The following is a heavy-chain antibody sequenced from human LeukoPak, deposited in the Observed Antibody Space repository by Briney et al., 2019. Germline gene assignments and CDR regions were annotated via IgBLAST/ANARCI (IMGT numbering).Heavy chain of an antibody. V-gene: IGHV3-30*02. Sequence: GGSLRLSCAASGFTFNNYAMHWVRQAPGKGLEWVAFIRYDGSNKYYADSVRGRFTISRDNSKNTLYLQMNSLRVEDTAVYYCAKDSSLTGTYRTDAFDIWGQGTMVTVSS. CDR2: IRYDGSNK. J-gene: IGHJ3*02. CDR3: AKDSSLTGTYRTDAFDI. CDR1: GFTFNNYA. D-gene: IGHD1-26*01.